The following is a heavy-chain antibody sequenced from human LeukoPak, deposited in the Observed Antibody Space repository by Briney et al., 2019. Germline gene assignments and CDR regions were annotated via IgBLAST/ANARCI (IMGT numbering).Heavy chain of an antibody. CDR1: GFTFSSYG. J-gene: IGHJ4*02. CDR3: ARGIGYGGTYYFDY. CDR2: IRYDGSNK. V-gene: IGHV3-30*02. Sequence: GGSLRLSCAASGFTFSSYGMHWVRQAPGKGLEWVAFIRYDGSNKYYADSVKGRFTISRDNSKNTLYLQMNSLRAEDTAVYYCARGIGYGGTYYFDYWGQGTLVTVSS. D-gene: IGHD3-16*01.